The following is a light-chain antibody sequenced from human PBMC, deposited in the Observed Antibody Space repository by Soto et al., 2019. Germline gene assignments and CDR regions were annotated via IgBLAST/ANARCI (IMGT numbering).Light chain of an antibody. CDR1: SSDFGSYKF. Sequence: QSALTQPASVSGSPGQSVTISCNGTSSDFGSYKFVSWYQHHPGKVPKVIIYETSKRPSGVSDRFSGSKSGNTASLTISGLQAEDEADYYCFSFTSTNTHVFGSGTQLTVL. J-gene: IGLJ7*01. V-gene: IGLV2-23*01. CDR2: ETS. CDR3: FSFTSTNTHV.